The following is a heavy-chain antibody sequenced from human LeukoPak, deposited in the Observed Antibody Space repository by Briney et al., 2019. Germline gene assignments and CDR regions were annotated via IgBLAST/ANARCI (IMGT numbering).Heavy chain of an antibody. CDR3: ARDQMATSHDALDI. D-gene: IGHD5-24*01. CDR2: INPNSGGT. V-gene: IGHV1-2*02. J-gene: IGHJ3*02. Sequence: ASVSVSCKASGYSFTRYYMHWVRQAPGQGREWMGWINPNSGGTNYAQKFQGRVTMTRDTSISTAYMELSRLRSDASDVYYCARDQMATSHDALDIWGQGTMVTVSS. CDR1: GYSFTRYY.